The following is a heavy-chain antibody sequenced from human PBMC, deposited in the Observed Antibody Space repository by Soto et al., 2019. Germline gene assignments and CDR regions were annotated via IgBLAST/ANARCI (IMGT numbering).Heavy chain of an antibody. CDR3: ARDATPIRLEPTPYYYYGMDV. D-gene: IGHD1-1*01. CDR2: IYSGGST. J-gene: IGHJ6*02. CDR1: VFTVSSNY. Sequence: EVQLVETGGGLIQPGGSLRLSCAASVFTVSSNYMSWVRQAPGKGLEWVSVIYSGGSTYYADSVKGRFTISRDNSKNTLYLQMNSLRAEDTAVYYCARDATPIRLEPTPYYYYGMDVWGQGTTVTVSS. V-gene: IGHV3-53*02.